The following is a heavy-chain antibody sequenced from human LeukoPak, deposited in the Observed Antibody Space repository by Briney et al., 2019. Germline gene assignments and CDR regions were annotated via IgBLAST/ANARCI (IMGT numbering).Heavy chain of an antibody. CDR1: EFTVSDNY. V-gene: IGHV3-53*01. Sequence: AGSLRLSCAASEFTVSDNYMSWVRQDPGKGLEWVSVMYSRGDTYYAKSVKGRFTFSRDISKNTLYLQMNGLRTEDTAMYYCARDAPQVPAAGVLASWGQGTLVIVSS. D-gene: IGHD6-13*01. CDR2: MYSRGDT. J-gene: IGHJ5*02. CDR3: ARDAPQVPAAGVLAS.